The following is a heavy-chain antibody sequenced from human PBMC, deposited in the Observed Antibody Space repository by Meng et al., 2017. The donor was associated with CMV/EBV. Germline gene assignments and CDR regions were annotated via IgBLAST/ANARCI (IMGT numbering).Heavy chain of an antibody. CDR3: AKARVGIRGYYYDSSGYLVDY. CDR2: INWNGGST. J-gene: IGHJ4*02. Sequence: YGMSWVRQAPGKGLEWVPGINWNGGSTGYADSVKGRFTISRDNSKNTLYLQMNSLRAEDTAVYYCAKARVGIRGYYYDSSGYLVDYWGQGTLVTVSS. D-gene: IGHD3-22*01. CDR1: YG. V-gene: IGHV3-20*03.